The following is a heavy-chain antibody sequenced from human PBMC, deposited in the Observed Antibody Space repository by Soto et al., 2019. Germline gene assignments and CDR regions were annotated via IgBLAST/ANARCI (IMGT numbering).Heavy chain of an antibody. V-gene: IGHV3-30-3*01. CDR2: ISYDGSIK. D-gene: IGHD3-10*01. CDR1: GFTFSSHS. J-gene: IGHJ4*02. CDR3: AREWSTSGDLDY. Sequence: QVQLVESGGGVVQPGRSLILSCAASGFTFSSHSIQWVRQAPGKGLEWVAVISYDGSIKYYADSVKGRFTISRDNSKNTAYLQMNSLRAEDTAVFYCAREWSTSGDLDYWGQGTLVIVSS.